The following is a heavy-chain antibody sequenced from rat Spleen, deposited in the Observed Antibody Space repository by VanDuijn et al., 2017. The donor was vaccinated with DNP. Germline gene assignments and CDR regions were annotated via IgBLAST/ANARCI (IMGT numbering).Heavy chain of an antibody. D-gene: IGHD1-9*01. CDR1: GFTFSDCA. J-gene: IGHJ4*01. Sequence: EVQLVESGGGLVQPGRSLKLSCAASGFTFSDCAMAWVRQAPTWGLEWVATISSDGRTPYYRDSIKGQFTISRDNAKTTLYLQMDSLRSEDTATYYCTRHYTYSGFTSNVMDAWGRGASVTVSS. CDR3: TRHYTYSGFTSNVMDA. CDR2: ISSDGRTP. V-gene: IGHV5-29*01.